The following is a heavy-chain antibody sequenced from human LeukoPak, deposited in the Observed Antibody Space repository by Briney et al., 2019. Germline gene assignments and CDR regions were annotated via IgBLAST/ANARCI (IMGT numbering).Heavy chain of an antibody. CDR2: IYYSGST. CDR1: GGSISSYY. V-gene: IGHV4-59*01. D-gene: IGHD2/OR15-2a*01. J-gene: IGHJ3*02. Sequence: SETLSLTCTVSGGSISSYYWTWIRQPPGKGLEWIGYIYYSGSTNYNPSLKSRVTISVDTSKSQFSLKLSSVTAADTAVYYCAREYFGKGAFDIWGQGTMVTVSS. CDR3: AREYFGKGAFDI.